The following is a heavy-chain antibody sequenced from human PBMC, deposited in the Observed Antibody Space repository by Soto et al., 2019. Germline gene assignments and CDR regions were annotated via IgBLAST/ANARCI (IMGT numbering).Heavy chain of an antibody. D-gene: IGHD2-15*01. V-gene: IGHV1-69*13. CDR3: ARHIVVVVAATHIPYYFDY. CDR2: IIPIFGTA. CDR1: GGTFSSYA. Sequence: GASVKVSCKASGGTFSSYAISWVRQAPGQGLEWMGGIIPIFGTANYAQKFQGRVTITADESTSTAYMELSSLRSEDTAVYYYARHIVVVVAATHIPYYFDYWGQGTLVHRLL. J-gene: IGHJ4*02.